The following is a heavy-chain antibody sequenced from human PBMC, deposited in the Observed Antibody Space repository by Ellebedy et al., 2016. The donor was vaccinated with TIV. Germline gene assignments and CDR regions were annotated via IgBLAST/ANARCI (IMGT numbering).Heavy chain of an antibody. V-gene: IGHV3-30*04. Sequence: GESLKISXAASGFTFSSYAMHWVRQAPGKGLEWVAVISYDGSNKYYADSVKGRFTISRDNSKNTLYLQMNSLRAEDTAVYYCARDAYGDYGDEYGDPYYYYGMDVWGQGTTVTVSS. D-gene: IGHD4-17*01. CDR2: ISYDGSNK. CDR3: ARDAYGDYGDEYGDPYYYYGMDV. CDR1: GFTFSSYA. J-gene: IGHJ6*02.